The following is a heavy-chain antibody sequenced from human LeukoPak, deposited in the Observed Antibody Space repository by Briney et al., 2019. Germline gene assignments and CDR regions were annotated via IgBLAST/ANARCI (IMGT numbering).Heavy chain of an antibody. J-gene: IGHJ4*02. D-gene: IGHD5-18*01. V-gene: IGHV3-64D*06. Sequence: GGSLRLSCSASGFIFRSYAIHWVRQAPGKGLEYVSSISSGSGTYYADSVKGRFTVSRDNSKNTVYLEMSSLRDEDTAVYFCASQIPTATFDSWGEGTLVTVSS. CDR2: ISSGSGT. CDR1: GFIFRSYA. CDR3: ASQIPTATFDS.